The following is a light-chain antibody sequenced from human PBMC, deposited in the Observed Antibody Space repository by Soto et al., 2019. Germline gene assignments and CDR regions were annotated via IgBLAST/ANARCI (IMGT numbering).Light chain of an antibody. CDR2: AAS. J-gene: IGKJ1*01. V-gene: IGKV1-39*01. CDR1: QHIATY. Sequence: DIQMTQSPSALSASVGDRVTISCRSSQHIATYLNWYQHKPGKAPKLLVYAASTLQGGVPSRFSGSGSGTDFRLTISSLQPDDFATYYCQQSSTIPRTFGQGIKVDLK. CDR3: QQSSTIPRT.